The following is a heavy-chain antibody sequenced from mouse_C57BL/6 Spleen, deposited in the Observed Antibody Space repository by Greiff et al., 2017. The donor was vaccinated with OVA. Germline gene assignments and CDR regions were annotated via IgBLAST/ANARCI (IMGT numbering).Heavy chain of an antibody. J-gene: IGHJ4*01. CDR1: GFTFSSYA. CDR3: AREGPSGAMDY. CDR2: ISDGGSYT. V-gene: IGHV5-4*01. Sequence: DVHLVESGGGLVKPGGSLKLSCAASGFTFSSYAMSWVRQTPEKRLEWVATISDGGSYTYYPDNVKGRFTISRDNAKNNLYLQMSHLKSEDTAMYYCAREGPSGAMDYWGQGTSVTVSS. D-gene: IGHD2-10*02.